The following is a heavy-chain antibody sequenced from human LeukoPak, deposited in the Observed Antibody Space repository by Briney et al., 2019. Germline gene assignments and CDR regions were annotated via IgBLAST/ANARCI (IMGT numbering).Heavy chain of an antibody. Sequence: PGRSLRLSCAASGFTFDDYAMHWVRQAPGKGLEWFSGISWNSGSIGYADSVKGRFTISRDNAKNSLYLQMNSLRAEDTALYYCAKAGLWFGELYGWFDPWGQGTLVTVSS. CDR2: ISWNSGSI. D-gene: IGHD3-10*01. V-gene: IGHV3-9*01. J-gene: IGHJ5*02. CDR3: AKAGLWFGELYGWFDP. CDR1: GFTFDDYA.